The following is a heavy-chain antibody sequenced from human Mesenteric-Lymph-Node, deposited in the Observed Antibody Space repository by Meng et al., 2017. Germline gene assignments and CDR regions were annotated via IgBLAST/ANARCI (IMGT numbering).Heavy chain of an antibody. CDR1: GGSFSGYY. CDR3: ARGRRGGVMNY. CDR2: INHSGST. D-gene: IGHD3-16*01. J-gene: IGHJ4*02. Sequence: GSLRLSCAVYGGSFSGYYWSWIRQPPGKGLEWSGEINHSGSTNYNPSLKSRVTISVDTSKNQFSLKLSSVTAADTAVYYCARGRRGGVMNYWGQGTLVTVSS. V-gene: IGHV4-34*01.